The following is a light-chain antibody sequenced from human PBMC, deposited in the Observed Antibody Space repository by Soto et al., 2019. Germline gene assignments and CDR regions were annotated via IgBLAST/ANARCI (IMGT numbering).Light chain of an antibody. CDR3: QQYHSYPIT. CDR1: QDITNY. CDR2: TAS. V-gene: IGKV1-16*01. Sequence: DIQMTQSPSSLSASVGDRVTITCRASQDITNYLAWFQQKPGKAPKSLIYTASSLKSGVPSRFSGSGSGTDFTLIISSLQPEDFATYYCQQYHSYPITFGQGTRLEIK. J-gene: IGKJ5*01.